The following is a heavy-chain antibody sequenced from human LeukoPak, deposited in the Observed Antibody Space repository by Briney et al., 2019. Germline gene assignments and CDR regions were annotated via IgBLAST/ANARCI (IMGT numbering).Heavy chain of an antibody. Sequence: ASVTVSCKASGYIFTSYGISWVRQAPGQGLEWMGWISAYNGNTNYAQKFRGRVTMTAGTSTNTAYMELRSLKSDDTAVYYCARDMETGGSCYFNCYYGLDVWGQGTTVTVSS. J-gene: IGHJ6*02. CDR1: GYIFTSYG. CDR3: ARDMETGGSCYFNCYYGLDV. D-gene: IGHD2-15*01. CDR2: ISAYNGNT. V-gene: IGHV1-18*01.